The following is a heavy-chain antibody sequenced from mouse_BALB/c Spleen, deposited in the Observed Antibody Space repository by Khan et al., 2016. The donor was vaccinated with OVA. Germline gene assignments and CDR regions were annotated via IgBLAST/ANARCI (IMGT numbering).Heavy chain of an antibody. CDR2: INPTSGYT. CDR3: ARDRIDY. CDR1: GYTFSSYW. V-gene: IGHV1-7*01. Sequence: QVRLQQSGAEQAKPGASVKMSCKTSGYTFSSYWMHWVKQRPGQGLEWIGYINPTSGYTEYNGKFKDKATLSADKSSSTAYMQLTSLTSEDSAVYYCARDRIDYWGQGTTLTVSS. J-gene: IGHJ2*01.